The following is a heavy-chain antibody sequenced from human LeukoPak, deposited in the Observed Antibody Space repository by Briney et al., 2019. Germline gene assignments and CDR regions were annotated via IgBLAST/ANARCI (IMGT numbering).Heavy chain of an antibody. D-gene: IGHD6-6*01. J-gene: IGHJ6*02. CDR1: GYTFTGYY. Sequence: GASVTVSFKASGYTFTGYYMHWVRQAPGQGLEWMGWINPNSGGTNYAQKFQGRVTVTRDTSISTAYTELSRLRSDDTAVYYCARAASIAARYYYYYGMDVWGQGTTVTVSS. CDR3: ARAASIAARYYYYYGMDV. CDR2: INPNSGGT. V-gene: IGHV1-2*02.